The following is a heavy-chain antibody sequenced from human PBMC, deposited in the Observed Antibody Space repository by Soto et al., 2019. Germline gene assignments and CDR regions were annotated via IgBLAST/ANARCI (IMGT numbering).Heavy chain of an antibody. CDR2: ISAYNGNT. CDR1: GYTFTSYG. Sequence: ASVKVSCKASGYTFTSYGISWVRQAPGQGLEWMGWISAYNGNTNYAQKLQGRVTMTTDTSTRTAYMELRSLRSDDTAVYYCARDWWDYVWGSYRPLGDYYYGMDVWGQGTTVTVSS. D-gene: IGHD3-16*02. CDR3: ARDWWDYVWGSYRPLGDYYYGMDV. V-gene: IGHV1-18*01. J-gene: IGHJ6*02.